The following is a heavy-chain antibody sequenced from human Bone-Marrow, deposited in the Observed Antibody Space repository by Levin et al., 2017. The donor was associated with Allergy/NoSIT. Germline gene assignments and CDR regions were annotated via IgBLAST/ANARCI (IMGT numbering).Heavy chain of an antibody. CDR3: TPGRQPNSDFDA. J-gene: IGHJ4*02. CDR1: GFTFRSFG. Sequence: GESLKISCVASGFTFRSFGMNWVRQAPGKGLEWVSSITSSGTYIYSADSVKGRFTISRDNAENSLYLQMHSLRAEDTGVYYCTPGRQPNSDFDAWGQGTLVTVSS. V-gene: IGHV3-21*01. CDR2: ITSSGTYI. D-gene: IGHD1-1*01.